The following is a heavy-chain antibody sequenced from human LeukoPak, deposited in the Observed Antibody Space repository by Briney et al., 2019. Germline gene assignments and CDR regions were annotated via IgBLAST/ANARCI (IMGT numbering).Heavy chain of an antibody. CDR3: ARLNSGTYLDY. D-gene: IGHD1-26*01. CDR2: IDWDDDK. CDR1: GFSLSTSGMR. V-gene: IGHV2-70*04. J-gene: IGHJ4*02. Sequence: SGPTLVNPTQTLTLTCTFSGFSLSTSGMRVSWIRQPPGKALEWLARIDWDDDKFYSTSLKTRLTISKDTSKNQVVLTMTNMEPVDTATYYCARLNSGTYLDYWGQGTLVTVSS.